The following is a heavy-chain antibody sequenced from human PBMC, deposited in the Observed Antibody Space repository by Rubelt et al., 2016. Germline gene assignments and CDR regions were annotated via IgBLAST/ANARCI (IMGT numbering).Heavy chain of an antibody. CDR2: IYYSGGT. Sequence: QVQLQESGPGLVKPSETLSLTCTVSGGSISSYYWSWIRQPPGKGLEWIGYIYYSGGTNYNPSPQMRAPIAVERANNRFSLKLSSVTGADTAVYYCARDREYYGSGYYGMDVWGQGTTVTVSS. D-gene: IGHD3-10*01. J-gene: IGHJ6*02. CDR3: ARDREYYGSGYYGMDV. V-gene: IGHV4-59*01. CDR1: GGSISSYY.